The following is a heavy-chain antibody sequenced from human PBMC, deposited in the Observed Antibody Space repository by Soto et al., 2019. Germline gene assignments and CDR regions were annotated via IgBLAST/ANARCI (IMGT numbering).Heavy chain of an antibody. CDR1: GFTFSSYA. D-gene: IGHD1-26*01. V-gene: IGHV3-23*01. CDR2: ISGSGGGT. Sequence: LRLSCAASGFTFSSYAMSWVRQAPGKGLEWVSAISGSGGGTYYADSVKGRFTISRDNSKNTLYLQMNSLRAEDTAVYYCAKDLYSGSPGGVGYWGQGTLVTVSS. CDR3: AKDLYSGSPGGVGY. J-gene: IGHJ4*02.